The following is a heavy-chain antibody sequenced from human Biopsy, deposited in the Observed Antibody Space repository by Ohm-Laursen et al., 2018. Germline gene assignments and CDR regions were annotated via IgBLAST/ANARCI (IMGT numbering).Heavy chain of an antibody. J-gene: IGHJ4*02. CDR1: GDSVSNNF. V-gene: IGHV4-59*08. CDR3: ARLTRRGNIIFFDY. CDR2: KFYRGTT. Sequence: PGTLSLTCTVSGDSVSNNFWTWIRQPPGKTLEWIAYKFYRGTTTYNPSLTGRVIVTVDPPKSQISLKLTSVTASDTAIYYCARLTRRGNIIFFDYWGQGTLVAVSS. D-gene: IGHD1-26*01.